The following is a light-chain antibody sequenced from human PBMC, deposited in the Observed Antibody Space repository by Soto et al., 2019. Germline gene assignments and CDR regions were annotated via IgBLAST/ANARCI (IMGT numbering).Light chain of an antibody. V-gene: IGKV3-15*01. CDR2: SAS. Sequence: EIVMTQSPVTLSVSPGETVTLSCRASQSLRSNLAWYQKKPGQTPRLLIYSASIRAAATPARFSGGGAGTNFSLTISSLQSEDFAVYYCQQHDKLPPAFGQGTKVDLK. CDR1: QSLRSN. J-gene: IGKJ1*01. CDR3: QQHDKLPPA.